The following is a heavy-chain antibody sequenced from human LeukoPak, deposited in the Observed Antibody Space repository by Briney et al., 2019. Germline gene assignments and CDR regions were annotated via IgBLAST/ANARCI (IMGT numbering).Heavy chain of an antibody. Sequence: GGSLRLSCAASGCTFSSYWMSWVRKAPGKGLEWVANIKQDGSEKYYVDSVKGRFTISRDNAKNSLYLQMNSLRAEYTAVYYCARGPGRGNAFDIWGQGTVVTVSS. CDR3: ARGPGRGNAFDI. D-gene: IGHD3-10*01. CDR1: GCTFSSYW. CDR2: IKQDGSEK. V-gene: IGHV3-7*01. J-gene: IGHJ3*02.